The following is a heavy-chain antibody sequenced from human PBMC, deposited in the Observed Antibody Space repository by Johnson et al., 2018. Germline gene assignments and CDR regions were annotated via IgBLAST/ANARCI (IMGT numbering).Heavy chain of an antibody. V-gene: IGHV3-23*04. CDR1: GFPFNDYG. Sequence: VQLVESGGGLVQPGGSLRLSCAASGFPFNDYGMTWVRQAPGKGLEWVSSISAAGVSTYYAASVKGRFTISRDFSKNTLYQQMNKRRAEDTAGYYCTKESSGRQQYFQQCGQGTLVTVSS. CDR3: TKESSGRQQYFQQ. D-gene: IGHD1-26*01. J-gene: IGHJ1*01. CDR2: ISAAGVST.